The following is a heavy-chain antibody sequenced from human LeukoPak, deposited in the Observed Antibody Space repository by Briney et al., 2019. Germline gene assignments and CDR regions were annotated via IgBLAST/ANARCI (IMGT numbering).Heavy chain of an antibody. Sequence: PGGSLRLSCAASGFTFSSSNMNWVRQAPGKGLEWVSYISSSSNTIYYTDSVKGRFTISRDNAKNSLYLQMSGLRAEDTAMYYCARLRDDTPYWGQGTLVTVSS. D-gene: IGHD3-22*01. CDR2: ISSSSNTI. V-gene: IGHV3-48*01. CDR1: GFTFSSSN. J-gene: IGHJ4*02. CDR3: ARLRDDTPY.